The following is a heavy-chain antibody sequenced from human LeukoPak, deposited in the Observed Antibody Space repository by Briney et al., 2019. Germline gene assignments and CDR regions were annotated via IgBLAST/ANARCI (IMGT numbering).Heavy chain of an antibody. D-gene: IGHD2-2*01. V-gene: IGHV1-18*01. CDR1: GYTFTSYG. Sequence: ASVKVSCKASGYTFTSYGISWVRQAPGQGLEWVGWISAYNGNTNYAQKLQGRVTMTTDTSTSTAYMELRSLRSDDTAVYYCARGGCSSTSCSMSLYFDYWGQGTLVTVSS. CDR2: ISAYNGNT. J-gene: IGHJ4*02. CDR3: ARGGCSSTSCSMSLYFDY.